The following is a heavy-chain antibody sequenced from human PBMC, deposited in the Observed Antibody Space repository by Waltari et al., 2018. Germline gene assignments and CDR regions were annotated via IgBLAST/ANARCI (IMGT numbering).Heavy chain of an antibody. V-gene: IGHV1-69-2*01. D-gene: IGHD3-3*02. J-gene: IGHJ3*02. CDR1: GYTLSDYY. Sequence: EVRLLQSGAEVKKPGTTFKISCRLAGYTLSDYYIHWIQQAPGKGLQWMGLVDPDDGQTIYAEALRGRISMTADSSRKTVYMELTSLTSDDSAVYYCATGLGDSISASRPFEIWGQGTVITVSS. CDR2: VDPDDGQT. CDR3: ATGLGDSISASRPFEI.